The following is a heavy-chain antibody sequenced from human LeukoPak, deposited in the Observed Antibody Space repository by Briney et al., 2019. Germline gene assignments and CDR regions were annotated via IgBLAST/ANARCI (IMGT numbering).Heavy chain of an antibody. CDR3: ARDSGTTGEVKFDA. CDR2: TYNGGII. J-gene: IGHJ5*02. D-gene: IGHD3-10*01. V-gene: IGHV4-4*07. CDR1: GDSTSRYY. Sequence: PPETLSLTWTVAGDSTSRYYWSWIRQPAEEGLEWIGRTYNGGIITYNPSLKSRVTMSIQTSNNQFSLRLRFVTAADTAVYYCARDSGTTGEVKFDAWGQGTLVTVSP.